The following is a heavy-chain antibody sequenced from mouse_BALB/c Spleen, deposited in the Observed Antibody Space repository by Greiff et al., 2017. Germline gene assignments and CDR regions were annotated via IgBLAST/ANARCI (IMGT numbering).Heavy chain of an antibody. D-gene: IGHD1-3*01. V-gene: IGHV1-20*02. CDR3: AREWFLDY. CDR2: INPYNGDT. Sequence: VQLQQSGPELVKPGASVKISCKASGYSFTGYFMNWVMQSHGKSLEWIGRINPYNGDTFYNQKFKGKATLTVDKSSSTAHMELRSLASEDSAVYYCAREWFLDYWGQGTTLTVSS. J-gene: IGHJ2*01. CDR1: GYSFTGYF.